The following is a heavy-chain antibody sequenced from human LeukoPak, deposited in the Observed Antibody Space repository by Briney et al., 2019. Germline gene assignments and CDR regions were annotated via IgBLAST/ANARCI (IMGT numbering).Heavy chain of an antibody. CDR1: GFTFSNHW. D-gene: IGHD3-10*01. J-gene: IGHJ4*02. Sequence: PGGSLRLSCAASGFTFSNHWMHWVRQAPGKGLEWVAVISYDGSNKYYADSVKGRFTISRDNSKNTLYLQMNSLRAEDTAVYYCARFRLGEPPAYWGQGTLVTVSS. V-gene: IGHV3-30-3*01. CDR3: ARFRLGEPPAY. CDR2: ISYDGSNK.